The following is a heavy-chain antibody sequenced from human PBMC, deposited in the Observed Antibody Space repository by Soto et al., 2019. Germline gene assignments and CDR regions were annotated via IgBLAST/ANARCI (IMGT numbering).Heavy chain of an antibody. CDR3: ARAQYYYDSSGYYPWFY. J-gene: IGHJ4*02. V-gene: IGHV1-69*01. D-gene: IGHD3-22*01. CDR1: GGTFSSYS. Sequence: QVQLVQSGAEVKKPGSSVKVSCKASGGTFSSYSISWVRQAPGQGLEWMGGIIPIFGTANYAQKFQGRVTITADESTSTAYMELSSLRSEDTAVYYCARAQYYYDSSGYYPWFYWGQGTLVTVSS. CDR2: IIPIFGTA.